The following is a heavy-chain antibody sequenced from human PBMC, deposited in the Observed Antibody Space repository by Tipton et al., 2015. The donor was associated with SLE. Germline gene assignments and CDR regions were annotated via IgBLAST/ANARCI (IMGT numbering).Heavy chain of an antibody. Sequence: TLSLTCTVSGGSISSYYWSWFRQPPGKGLEWIGYIYTSGGTNYNPSLKSRVTISVDTSKNQFSLKLSSVTAADTAVYYCARGRIAAAAYNWFDPWGQGTLVTVSS. CDR2: IYTSGGT. CDR1: GGSISSYY. J-gene: IGHJ5*02. D-gene: IGHD6-13*01. CDR3: ARGRIAAAAYNWFDP. V-gene: IGHV4-4*08.